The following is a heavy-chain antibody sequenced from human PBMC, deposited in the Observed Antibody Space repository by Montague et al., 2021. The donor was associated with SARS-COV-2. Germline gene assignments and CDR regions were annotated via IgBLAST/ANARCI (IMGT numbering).Heavy chain of an antibody. CDR3: ARDDIVLQGVTKGMDV. J-gene: IGHJ6*02. Sequence: SETLSLTCTVSGGSISSSNYYWGWIRQPPGKGLEWIGNMYYSGSTYYNPSLKSRVTISIDTSKNQFSLKLSSVTAADTAVYYCARDDIVLQGVTKGMDVWGQGTRVPVSS. D-gene: IGHD2-15*01. V-gene: IGHV4-39*07. CDR1: GGSISSSNYY. CDR2: MYYSGST.